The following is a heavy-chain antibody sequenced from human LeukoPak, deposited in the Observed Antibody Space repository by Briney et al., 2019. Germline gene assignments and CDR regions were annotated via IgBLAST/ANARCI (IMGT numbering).Heavy chain of an antibody. J-gene: IGHJ4*02. CDR2: ISGSGGST. CDR1: GFTFSSYA. D-gene: IGHD2-2*01. V-gene: IGHV3-23*01. CDR3: ARYCSSTSCRHFDY. Sequence: PGGSLRLSCAASGFTFSSYAMSWVRQAPGKGLEWVSAISGSGGSTYYADSVKGRFTISRDNSKNTLYLQMNSLRAEDTAVYYCARYCSSTSCRHFDYWGQGTLVTVSS.